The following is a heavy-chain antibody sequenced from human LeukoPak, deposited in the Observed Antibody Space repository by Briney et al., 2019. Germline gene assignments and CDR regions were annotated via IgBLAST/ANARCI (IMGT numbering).Heavy chain of an antibody. J-gene: IGHJ4*02. V-gene: IGHV1-24*01. CDR2: FDPEDGET. Sequence: ASVKVSCKVSGYTLTELSMHWVRQAPGKGLEWMGGFDPEDGETIYAQKFQGRATMTEDTSTDTAYMELSSLRSEDTAVYYCATDSLGDYYDSSGYFDYWGQGTLVTVSS. CDR1: GYTLTELS. D-gene: IGHD3-22*01. CDR3: ATDSLGDYYDSSGYFDY.